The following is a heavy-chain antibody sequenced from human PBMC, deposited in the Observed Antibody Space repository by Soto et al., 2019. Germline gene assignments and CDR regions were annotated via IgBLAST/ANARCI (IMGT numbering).Heavy chain of an antibody. CDR1: GLTFSDYY. J-gene: IGHJ4*02. CDR3: ARGSYPSVVPAASIDY. CDR2: ISSSGSTI. V-gene: IGHV3-11*01. Sequence: GGSLRLSSAASGLTFSDYYMSWICQDPGKGLEWVSYISSSGSTIYYADSVKGRFTISRDNAKNSLYLQMNSLRAEDTAVYYCARGSYPSVVPAASIDYWGQGTLVTVSS. D-gene: IGHD2-2*01.